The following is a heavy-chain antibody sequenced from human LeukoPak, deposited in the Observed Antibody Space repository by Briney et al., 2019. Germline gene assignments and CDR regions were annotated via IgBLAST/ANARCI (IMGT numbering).Heavy chain of an antibody. CDR3: AKDSVRRITIFGVVIRNFDY. CDR2: ISGSGGST. CDR1: GFTFSSYA. V-gene: IGHV3-23*01. Sequence: PGGSLRLSCAASGFTFSSYAMSWVRQAPGKGLEWVSAISGSGGSTYYADSVKGRFTISRDNSKNTLYLQMNSLRAEDTAVYYCAKDSVRRITIFGVVIRNFDYWGQGTLVTVSS. J-gene: IGHJ4*02. D-gene: IGHD3-3*01.